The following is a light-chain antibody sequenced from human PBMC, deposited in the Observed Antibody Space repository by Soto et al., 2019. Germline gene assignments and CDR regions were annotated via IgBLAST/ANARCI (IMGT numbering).Light chain of an antibody. CDR1: QSVLYSSNNKNY. CDR2: WAS. J-gene: IGKJ4*01. V-gene: IGKV4-1*01. Sequence: DIVMTQSPDSLAVSLGERATINCKSSQSVLYSSNNKNYLAWYQQKPGQPPKLLIYWASTRESGVPDRFSVSGSGTDFTLTISSLQAEDVAVYYCQQYYTHALTFCGGTKVGVK. CDR3: QQYYTHALT.